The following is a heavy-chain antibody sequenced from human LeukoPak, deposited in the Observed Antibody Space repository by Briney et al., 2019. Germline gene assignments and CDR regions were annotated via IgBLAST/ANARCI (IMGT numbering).Heavy chain of an antibody. CDR3: ASDRFRGDSYGMDV. Sequence: SETLSLTCTVSGGSISSYYWSWIRQPAGKGLEWIGRIYTSGSTNYNPSLKSRVTMSVDTSKNQFSLKLGSVTAADTAVYYCASDRFRGDSYGMDVWGQGTTVTVSS. V-gene: IGHV4-4*07. J-gene: IGHJ6*02. CDR1: GGSISSYY. CDR2: IYTSGST. D-gene: IGHD3-10*01.